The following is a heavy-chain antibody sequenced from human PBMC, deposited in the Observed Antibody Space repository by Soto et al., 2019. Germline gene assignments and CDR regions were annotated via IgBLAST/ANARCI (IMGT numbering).Heavy chain of an antibody. CDR2: ISYDGSNK. CDR3: ARAPYDYVWGSYRYYYYGMDV. V-gene: IGHV3-30-3*01. CDR1: GFTFSSYA. D-gene: IGHD3-16*02. Sequence: GGSLRLSCAASGFTFSSYAMHWVRQAPGKGLEWVAVISYDGSNKYYADSVKGRFTISRDNSKNTLYLQMNSLRAEDTAVYYCARAPYDYVWGSYRYYYYGMDVWGQGTTVTVSS. J-gene: IGHJ6*02.